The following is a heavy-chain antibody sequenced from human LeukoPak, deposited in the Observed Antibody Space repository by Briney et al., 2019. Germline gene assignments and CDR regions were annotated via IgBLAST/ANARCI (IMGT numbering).Heavy chain of an antibody. CDR1: GGSISSSSYY. V-gene: IGHV4-39*07. CDR2: IYYSGST. CDR3: ARGMGATTWFDP. D-gene: IGHD1-26*01. Sequence: PSETLSLTCTVSGGSISSSSYYWGWIRQPPGKGLEWIVSIYYSGSTYYNPSLKSRVTISVDTSKNQFSLKLSSVTAADTAVYYCARGMGATTWFDPWGQGTLVTVSS. J-gene: IGHJ5*02.